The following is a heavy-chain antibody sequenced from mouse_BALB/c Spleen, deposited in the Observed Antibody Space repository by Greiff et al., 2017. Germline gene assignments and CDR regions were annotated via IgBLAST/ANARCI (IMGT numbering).Heavy chain of an antibody. J-gene: IGHJ3*01. Sequence: EVQLQQSGPELVKPGASVKISCKASGYSFTGYYMHWVKQSHVKSLEWIGRINPYNGATSYNQNFKDKASLTVDKSSSTAYMELHSLTSEDSAVYYCARDDYDEGAWFAYWGQGTLVTVSA. CDR1: GYSFTGYY. V-gene: IGHV1-26*01. CDR3: ARDDYDEGAWFAY. CDR2: INPYNGAT. D-gene: IGHD2-4*01.